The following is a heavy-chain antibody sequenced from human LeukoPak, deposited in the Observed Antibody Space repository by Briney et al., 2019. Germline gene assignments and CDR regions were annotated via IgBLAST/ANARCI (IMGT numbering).Heavy chain of an antibody. D-gene: IGHD1-26*01. CDR2: ISSSSSYI. V-gene: IGHV3-21*01. Sequence: GGSLRLSCAASGFTFSSYSMNWVRQAPGKGLEWVSSISSSSSYIYYADSVKGRFTISRDNAKNSLYLQMNSLRAEDTAVYYCARDRWGLIVGATNNWFDPWGQGTLVTVSS. CDR3: ARDRWGLIVGATNNWFDP. J-gene: IGHJ5*02. CDR1: GFTFSSYS.